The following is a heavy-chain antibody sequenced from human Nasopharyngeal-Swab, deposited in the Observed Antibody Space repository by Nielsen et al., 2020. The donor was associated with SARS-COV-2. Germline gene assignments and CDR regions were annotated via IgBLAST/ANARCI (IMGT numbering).Heavy chain of an antibody. Sequence: LRLSCTLSGDSINRYYWSWSRQFPENALGGTVHISHTGSTHYSPSVKSRVTISADTSKNHVSLSLSSVTAADTATYFCAKHRLQTSYLDVWGKGTPVTVSS. J-gene: IGHJ6*03. CDR2: ISHTGST. CDR3: AKHRLQTSYLDV. V-gene: IGHV4-59*08. CDR1: GDSINRYY. D-gene: IGHD4-11*01.